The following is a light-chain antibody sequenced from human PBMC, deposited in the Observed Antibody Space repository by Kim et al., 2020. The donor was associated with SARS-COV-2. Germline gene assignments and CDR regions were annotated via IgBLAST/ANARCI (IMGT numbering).Light chain of an antibody. CDR2: AAS. Sequence: DIQMTQSPSSLAASVGDRVTIICRASQSINTYLNLYQQKPDKAPKLLIYAASTLQSGVPSRFSGSGSGTDFTLTISSLQPEDFATYYCQQSHTAPLLTFGGGTKVDIK. V-gene: IGKV1-39*01. CDR1: QSINTY. CDR3: QQSHTAPLLT. J-gene: IGKJ4*01.